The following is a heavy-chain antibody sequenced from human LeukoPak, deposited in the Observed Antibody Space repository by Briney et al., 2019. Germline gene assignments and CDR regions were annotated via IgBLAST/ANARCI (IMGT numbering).Heavy chain of an antibody. J-gene: IGHJ6*02. CDR2: ISGSGGST. CDR3: ADCSGGSCYKNDYYYYGMDV. D-gene: IGHD2-15*01. Sequence: GASLRLSCAASGFTFSSYAMSWVRQAPGKGLGWVSAISGSGGSTYYADSVKGRFTISRDNSKNTLYLQMNSLRAEDTAVYYCADCSGGSCYKNDYYYYGMDVWGQGTTVTVSS. CDR1: GFTFSSYA. V-gene: IGHV3-23*01.